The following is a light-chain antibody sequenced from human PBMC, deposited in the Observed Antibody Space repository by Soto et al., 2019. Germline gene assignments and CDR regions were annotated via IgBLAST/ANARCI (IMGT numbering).Light chain of an antibody. J-gene: IGLJ2*01. Sequence: QSVLTQPASVSGSPGQSITISCTGTSSDFGGYNYVSWYQQHPGKAPKLMIYDVSNRPSGVSNRFSGSKSGNTASLTISGLQAEDEADYYCSSYTSSSTPVVFGGGTKFTVL. CDR2: DVS. CDR1: SSDFGGYNY. CDR3: SSYTSSSTPVV. V-gene: IGLV2-14*01.